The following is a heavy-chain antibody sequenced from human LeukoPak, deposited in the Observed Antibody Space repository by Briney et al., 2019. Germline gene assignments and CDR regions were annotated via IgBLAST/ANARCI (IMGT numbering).Heavy chain of an antibody. Sequence: GGSLRLSRAVSGFTVSSNYMSWVRQAPEKGLEWVSIIYSGGGTYYTDSVKGRFTISRDNSKNTLYLQMNSLRAEDTAVYYCARDHPLLTNSYFAMDVWGQGTTVTVSS. V-gene: IGHV3-53*01. D-gene: IGHD1-26*01. J-gene: IGHJ6*02. CDR2: IYSGGGT. CDR1: GFTVSSNY. CDR3: ARDHPLLTNSYFAMDV.